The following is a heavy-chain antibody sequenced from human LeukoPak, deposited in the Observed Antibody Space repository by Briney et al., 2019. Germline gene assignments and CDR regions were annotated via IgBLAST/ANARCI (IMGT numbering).Heavy chain of an antibody. CDR3: ARDHREDYYGSSGYYHIDY. CDR2: ISAYNGNT. J-gene: IGHJ4*02. V-gene: IGHV1-18*01. CDR1: GYTFTSYG. Sequence: ASVKVSCKASGYTFTSYGISWVRQAPGQGLEWMGWISAYNGNTNYAQKLQGRVTMTTDTSTSTAYMELRSLRSDDTAVYYCARDHREDYYGSSGYYHIDYWGQGTLVTVSS. D-gene: IGHD3-22*01.